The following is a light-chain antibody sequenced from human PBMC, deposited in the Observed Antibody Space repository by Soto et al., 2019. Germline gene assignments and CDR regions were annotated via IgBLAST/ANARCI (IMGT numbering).Light chain of an antibody. Sequence: DIQMTQSPSPLSASVGDRGTITCRVSESMSGWLAWYQQKPGKAPKLVMYKAASLESGVPSRFSGRGSGTEFTLTINSLQADDFATHYCQQHNTFLTFGGGTKVDIK. CDR2: KAA. CDR3: QQHNTFLT. CDR1: ESMSGW. J-gene: IGKJ4*01. V-gene: IGKV1-5*03.